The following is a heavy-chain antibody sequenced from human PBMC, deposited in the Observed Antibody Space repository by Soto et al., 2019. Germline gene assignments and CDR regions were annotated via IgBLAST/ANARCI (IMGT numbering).Heavy chain of an antibody. CDR1: GGSVNTNYW. Sequence: QVHLQESGPGLVTPSGTLSLTGAVSGGSVNTNYWLSWFRQPPGKGLEWIGEVHHSGTTNYIQSLTSRLTMSVDKAGNQVSLELTSVGAADTAVYYCARGVSYRWVYCVQGTLVTVSS. CDR3: ARGVSYRWVY. D-gene: IGHD2-8*01. CDR2: VHHSGTT. V-gene: IGHV4-4*02. J-gene: IGHJ4*02.